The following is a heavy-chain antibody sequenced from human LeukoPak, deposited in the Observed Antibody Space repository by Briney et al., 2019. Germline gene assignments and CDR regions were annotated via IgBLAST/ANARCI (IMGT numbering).Heavy chain of an antibody. J-gene: IGHJ4*02. CDR1: GGSFNAYY. V-gene: IGHV3-15*07. D-gene: IGHD2-21*01. Sequence: ETLSLTCAVYGGSFNAYYWNWVRQAPGKGLEWVGRIKPKTDGETTEYAAPVKDRFSISRDDSKSMMYLQMNSLKTEDTAVYYCITPLPYSAQGGQGTLVTVSS. CDR2: IKPKTDGETT. CDR3: ITPLPYSAQ.